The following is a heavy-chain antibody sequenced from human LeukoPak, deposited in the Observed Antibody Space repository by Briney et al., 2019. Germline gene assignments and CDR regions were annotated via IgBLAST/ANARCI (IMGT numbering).Heavy chain of an antibody. V-gene: IGHV1-69*06. CDR3: ARARAAAGTLFAY. J-gene: IGHJ4*02. CDR1: GGTFSSYA. Sequence: SVKVSCKASGGTFSSYAISWVRQAPGQGLEWMGGIIPIFGTANYAQKFQGRVTITADKSTSTAYTELSSLRSEATAVYYCARARAAAGTLFAYWGQGPLVTVSS. D-gene: IGHD6-13*01. CDR2: IIPIFGTA.